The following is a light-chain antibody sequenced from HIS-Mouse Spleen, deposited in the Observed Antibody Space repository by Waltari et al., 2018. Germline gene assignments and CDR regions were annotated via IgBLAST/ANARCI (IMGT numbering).Light chain of an antibody. CDR1: SSDVGGYNY. CDR2: DVS. CDR3: SSYTSSSTLV. J-gene: IGLJ1*01. V-gene: IGLV2-14*03. Sequence: QSALTQPASVSGSPGQSITISCTGTSSDVGGYNYVSWYQQHPGKAPQLMIYDVSNRPSWVSNRCSGSKSGNTASLTISGLQAEDEADYYCSSYTSSSTLVFGTGTKVTVL.